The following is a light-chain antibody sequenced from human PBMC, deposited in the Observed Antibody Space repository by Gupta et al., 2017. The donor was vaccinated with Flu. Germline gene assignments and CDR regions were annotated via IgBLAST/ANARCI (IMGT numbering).Light chain of an antibody. CDR1: SSDVGGYNY. V-gene: IGLV2-8*01. CDR3: SLYAGSHKYAV. Sequence: QSALTQPPSASGSPGQSVTISCTGTSSDVGGYNYVAWYQQHTGKAINLRMYEVSKRPSGVTDRFSGSKAGKPAYRNVLGLQAEDEAEEDGSLYAGSHKYAVLGGGTKLTV. J-gene: IGLJ2*01. CDR2: EVS.